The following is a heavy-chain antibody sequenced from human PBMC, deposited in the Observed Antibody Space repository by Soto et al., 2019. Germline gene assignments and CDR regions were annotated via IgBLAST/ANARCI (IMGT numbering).Heavy chain of an antibody. CDR3: VRDLGSGRDWYSD. CDR1: GDSVSSNRAA. V-gene: IGHV6-1*01. J-gene: IGHJ4*02. Sequence: SQTLSLTCAISGDSVSSNRAAWNWIRQSPSRGLEWLGRTYYRSKWYRSCPPSVQSRITINPDTSKNQFSLQLNSVTPDDTAVYYCVRDLGSGRDWYSDWGQGTLVTVSS. D-gene: IGHD6-19*01. CDR2: TYYRSKWYR.